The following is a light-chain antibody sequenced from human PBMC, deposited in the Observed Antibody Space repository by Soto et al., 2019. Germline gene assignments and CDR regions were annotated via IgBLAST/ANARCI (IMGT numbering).Light chain of an antibody. V-gene: IGLV2-14*01. CDR1: NSDVGGSVY. Sequence: QSALTQPASVSGSPGQSIPFSCTGSNSDVGGSVYVSWYQQHPGKAPKLMIYEVNNRPSGVSNRFSGSKSGNTASLTISGLQAGDEADYYCSFFTGTGSQYVFGYGTKVTVL. J-gene: IGLJ1*01. CDR2: EVN. CDR3: SFFTGTGSQYV.